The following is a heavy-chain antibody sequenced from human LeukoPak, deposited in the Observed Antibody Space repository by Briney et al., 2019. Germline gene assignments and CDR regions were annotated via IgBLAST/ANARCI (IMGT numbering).Heavy chain of an antibody. D-gene: IGHD3-10*01. CDR3: ARDLKLLWFGETRVFDY. Sequence: GGSLRLSCAASGFTFSSYAMSWVRQAPGKGLEWVSSISSSSSYIYYADSVKGRFTISRDNAKNSLYLQMNSLRAEDTAVYYCARDLKLLWFGETRVFDYWGQGTLVTVPS. CDR2: ISSSSSYI. V-gene: IGHV3-21*01. J-gene: IGHJ4*02. CDR1: GFTFSSYA.